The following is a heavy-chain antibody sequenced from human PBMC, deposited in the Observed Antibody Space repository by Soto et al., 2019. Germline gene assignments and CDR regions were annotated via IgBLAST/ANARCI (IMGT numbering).Heavy chain of an antibody. Sequence: EVQLVESGGGLIQPGGSLTLSCAASGFTVGNNYMSWVRQAPGKGLEWVSLIYSTGTTKYAASVKGRFTVSRDNAKNTLYLQMNSPRAEDTAVYYCAKDGRGSGSHYNSFGYWGQGTLVTVSS. J-gene: IGHJ4*02. CDR2: IYSTGTT. D-gene: IGHD3-10*01. CDR3: AKDGRGSGSHYNSFGY. V-gene: IGHV3-53*01. CDR1: GFTVGNNY.